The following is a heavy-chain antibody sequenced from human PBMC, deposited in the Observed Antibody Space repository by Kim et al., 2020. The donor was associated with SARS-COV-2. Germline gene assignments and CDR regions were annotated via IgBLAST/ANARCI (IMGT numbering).Heavy chain of an antibody. V-gene: IGHV3-30*02. D-gene: IGHD4-4*01. Sequence: GRFTISRDNSKNTLYLQMNSLRAEDTAVYYCAKDVTTVTYWGRIEYYFDYWGQGTLVTVSS. CDR3: AKDVTTVTYWGRIEYYFDY. J-gene: IGHJ4*02.